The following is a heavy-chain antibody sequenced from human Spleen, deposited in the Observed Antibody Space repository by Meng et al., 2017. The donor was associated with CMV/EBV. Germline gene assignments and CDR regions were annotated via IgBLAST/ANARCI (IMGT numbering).Heavy chain of an antibody. CDR2: INPSGGST. CDR1: GYTFTSYY. V-gene: IGHV1-46*01. Sequence: ASVKVSCKASGYTFTSYYMHWVRQAPGQGLEWMGIINPSGGSTSYAQKFQGRVTMTRDTSTSTVYMELSSLRSEDTAVYYCARGSPTTVTTHGMDVWGQGTTVTVSS. D-gene: IGHD4-17*01. CDR3: ARGSPTTVTTHGMDV. J-gene: IGHJ6*02.